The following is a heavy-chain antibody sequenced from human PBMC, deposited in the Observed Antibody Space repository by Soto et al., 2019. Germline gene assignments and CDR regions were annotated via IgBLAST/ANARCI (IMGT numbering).Heavy chain of an antibody. J-gene: IGHJ4*02. D-gene: IGHD1-26*01. CDR3: AKRTSGSNDYFDY. Sequence: EVQLLESGGGLVQPGGSLRLSCAASGFTFSSYAMSWVRQAPGKGLERVSVISGSGGSTNYADSVKGRFSISRDNSKNTLYLQMNSLTADDTAVYYCAKRTSGSNDYFDYWGQGTLVTVSS. CDR2: ISGSGGST. V-gene: IGHV3-23*01. CDR1: GFTFSSYA.